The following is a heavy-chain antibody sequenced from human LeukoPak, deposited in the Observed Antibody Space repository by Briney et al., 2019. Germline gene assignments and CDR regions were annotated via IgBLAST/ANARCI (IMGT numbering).Heavy chain of an antibody. V-gene: IGHV4-34*01. Sequence: SETLSLTCAVYGGSFSGYYWSWIRQPPGKGLEWVGEINHSGSTNYNPSLKSRVTISVDTSKNQFSLKLSSVTAADTVVYYCARGLDANYITAMVNGVGFDYWGQGTLVTVSS. D-gene: IGHD5-18*01. J-gene: IGHJ4*02. CDR3: ARGLDANYITAMVNGVGFDY. CDR1: GGSFSGYY. CDR2: INHSGST.